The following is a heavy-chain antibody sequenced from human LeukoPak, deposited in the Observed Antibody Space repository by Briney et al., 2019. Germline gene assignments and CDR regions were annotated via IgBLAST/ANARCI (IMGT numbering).Heavy chain of an antibody. J-gene: IGHJ4*02. CDR1: GYSISSGYY. V-gene: IGHV4-38-2*02. Sequence: SETLSLTCTVSGYSISSGYYWGWIRQPPGMGLEWIGSIYYSGSTYYNPSLKSRVTISVDTSKNQFSLKLSSVTAADTAVYYCARTYGGNSPVWGQGTLVTVSS. CDR3: ARTYGGNSPV. D-gene: IGHD4-23*01. CDR2: IYYSGST.